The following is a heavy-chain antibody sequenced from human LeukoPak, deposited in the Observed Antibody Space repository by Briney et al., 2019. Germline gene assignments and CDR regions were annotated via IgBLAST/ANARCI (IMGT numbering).Heavy chain of an antibody. V-gene: IGHV3-74*01. CDR2: INSDGSST. J-gene: IGHJ3*02. D-gene: IGHD3-9*01. CDR1: GFTLTNYW. CDR3: ARDRYDVLTGYNPLGAFDM. Sequence: GSLRLSCAASGFTLTNYWMHWVRQAPGKGLVWVSRINSDGSSTTDADSAKGRFTISRDNAKNTLFLQMNTLRAEDTAVYYCARDRYDVLTGYNPLGAFDMWGQGTMVTVSS.